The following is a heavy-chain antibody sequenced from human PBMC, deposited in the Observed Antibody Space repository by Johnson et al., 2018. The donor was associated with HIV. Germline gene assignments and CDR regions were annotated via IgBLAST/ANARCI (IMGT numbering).Heavy chain of an antibody. CDR2: IKEDGSEK. V-gene: IGHV3-7*01. D-gene: IGHD3-3*01. Sequence: MLLVESGGGLVQPGGSLRLSCAASGFTFSSYWMSWVRQAPGKGLEWVANIKEDGSEKYYVDSVKGRLTISRDNAKSSLYLQMNSLRAEDTAVYYCASGVVTLSFDIWGQGTMVTVSS. CDR3: ASGVVTLSFDI. CDR1: GFTFSSYW. J-gene: IGHJ3*02.